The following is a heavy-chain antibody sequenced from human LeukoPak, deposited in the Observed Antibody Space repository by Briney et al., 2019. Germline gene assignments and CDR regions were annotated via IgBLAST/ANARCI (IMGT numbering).Heavy chain of an antibody. D-gene: IGHD2-2*01. CDR1: GFTVSSNY. CDR3: ARIRVPAAMEWFDP. V-gene: IGHV3-66*01. J-gene: IGHJ5*02. Sequence: GGSLRLSCAASGFTVSSNYMSWVRQAPGKGLEWVSVIYSSGSTFYADSVKGGFTISRDNSKNTLYLQMNSLRAEDTAVYYCARIRVPAAMEWFDPWGQGTLVTVSS. CDR2: IYSSGST.